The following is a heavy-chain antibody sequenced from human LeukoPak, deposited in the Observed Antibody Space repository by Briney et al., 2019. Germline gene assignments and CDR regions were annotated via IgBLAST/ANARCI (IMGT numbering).Heavy chain of an antibody. Sequence: GGSLRLSCAASGFAFSDYEMNWVRQAPGKGLEWVSYISSSGSIIYYADSVKGRFTISRDDAKRSLFLQMNSLRVEDTAVYYCARTMWGFDYWGQGTLVTVSS. V-gene: IGHV3-48*03. CDR3: ARTMWGFDY. J-gene: IGHJ4*02. CDR1: GFAFSDYE. CDR2: ISSSGSII. D-gene: IGHD7-27*01.